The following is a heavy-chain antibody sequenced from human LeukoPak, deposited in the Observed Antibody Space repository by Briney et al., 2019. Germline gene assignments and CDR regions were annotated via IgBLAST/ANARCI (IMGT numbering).Heavy chain of an antibody. CDR1: GGSISSGGYY. Sequence: NPSETLSLTCAVSGGSISSGGYYWSWIRQPPGKGLEWIGYIYYSGSTNYNPSLKSRVTISVDTSKNQFSLKLSSVTAADTAVYYCARISTIFGASYVDWGQGTLVTVSS. CDR3: ARISTIFGASYVD. CDR2: IYYSGST. D-gene: IGHD3-3*01. J-gene: IGHJ4*02. V-gene: IGHV4-61*08.